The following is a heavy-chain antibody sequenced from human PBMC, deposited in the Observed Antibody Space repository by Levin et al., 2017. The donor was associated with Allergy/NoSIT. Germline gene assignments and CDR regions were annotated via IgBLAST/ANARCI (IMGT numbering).Heavy chain of an antibody. V-gene: IGHV3-48*01. CDR1: GFTLSRYA. CDR3: ARKNYGKLDS. CDR2: ISVSGSST. J-gene: IGHJ4*02. D-gene: IGHD1-7*01. Sequence: GGSLRLSCAASGFTLSRYAMNWVRQAPGKGLEWLSFISVSGSSTSYADSVKGRFTVSRDNDKNSLYLQMNSLTAEDTAVYYCARKNYGKLDSWGQGTLVTVSS.